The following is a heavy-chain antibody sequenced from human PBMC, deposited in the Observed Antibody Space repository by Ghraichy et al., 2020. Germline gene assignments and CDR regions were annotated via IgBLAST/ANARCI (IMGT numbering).Heavy chain of an antibody. CDR2: IYYSGST. CDR3: ARQSSSSWSYYYYYGMDV. D-gene: IGHD6-6*01. V-gene: IGHV4-39*01. Sequence: SCTVSGGSISSSSYYWGWIRQPPGKGLEWIGSIYYSGSTYYNPSLKSRVTISVDTSKNQFSLKLSSVTAADTAVYYCARQSSSSWSYYYYYGMDVWGQGTTVTVSS. CDR1: GGSISSSSYY. J-gene: IGHJ6*02.